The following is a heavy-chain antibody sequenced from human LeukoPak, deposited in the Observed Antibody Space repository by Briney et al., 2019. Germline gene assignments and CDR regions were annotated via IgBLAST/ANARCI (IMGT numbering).Heavy chain of an antibody. J-gene: IGHJ4*02. CDR2: VNSDGSWT. D-gene: IGHD2-2*01. Sequence: GGSLRLSCAASGNYWMHWVRKAPGKGLVWVSHVNSDGSWTSHADSVKGRFTISKDNAKNTVYLQMNNLRTEDTAVYYCVSFYETNWGRGTLVTVSS. V-gene: IGHV3-74*01. CDR1: GNYW. CDR3: VSFYETN.